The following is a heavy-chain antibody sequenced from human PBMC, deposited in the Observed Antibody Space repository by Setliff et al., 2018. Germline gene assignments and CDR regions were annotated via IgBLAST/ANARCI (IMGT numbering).Heavy chain of an antibody. CDR3: VRRGGTSGQGAFDI. J-gene: IGHJ3*02. V-gene: IGHV3-23*01. CDR2: ITGSGGDR. Sequence: GGSLRLSCAASGFTFKTYAMSWVRQAPGKGLEWVSSITGSGGDRDYADSVKGQFTISRDNSKNTLYLQMNNLRVEDTALYYCVRRGGTSGQGAFDIWGRGTMVTVSS. CDR1: GFTFKTYA. D-gene: IGHD1-26*01.